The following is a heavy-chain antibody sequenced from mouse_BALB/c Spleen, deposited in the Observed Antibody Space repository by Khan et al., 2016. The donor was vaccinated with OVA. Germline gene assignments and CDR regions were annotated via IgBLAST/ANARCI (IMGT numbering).Heavy chain of an antibody. CDR2: IWSDGST. CDR1: GFSLTNYG. V-gene: IGHV2-6-1*01. CDR3: TRREYRMTWFAY. J-gene: IGHJ3*01. Sequence: QVQLKESGPGLVAPSQSLSITCTISGFSLTNYGVHWVRQPPGKGLEWLVVIWSDGSTTYNSALKSRLTISKDNSEGQVFLKMNSLQANDIATYDCTRREYRMTWFAYWGQGTLVTVSA.